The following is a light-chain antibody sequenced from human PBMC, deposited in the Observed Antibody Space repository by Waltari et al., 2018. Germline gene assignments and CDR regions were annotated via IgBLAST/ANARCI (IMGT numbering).Light chain of an antibody. CDR1: QNIGRA. CDR2: DAS. J-gene: IGKJ1*01. Sequence: DIQMTQSPSTLPASVGDSVTITCRASQNIGRALVWYQQKPGKAPKHLIYDASSLQFGGLSWFSGRGAGATVTLTIASLQPDDFAAYYCQQYKTSPTWTFGQGTRVELK. CDR3: QQYKTSPTWT. V-gene: IGKV1-5*03.